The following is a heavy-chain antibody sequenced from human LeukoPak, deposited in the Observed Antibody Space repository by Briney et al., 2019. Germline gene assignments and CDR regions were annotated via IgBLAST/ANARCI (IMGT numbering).Heavy chain of an antibody. Sequence: SETLSLTCAVYGGSFSGYYWSWIRQPPGKGLEWIGEINHSGSTNYNPSLKSRVTISVDTSKNQFSLKLSSVTAADTAVYYCARHAAFDSSGWYVDYYYYGMDVWGQGTTVTVSS. CDR1: GGSFSGYY. J-gene: IGHJ6*02. V-gene: IGHV4-34*01. D-gene: IGHD6-19*01. CDR3: ARHAAFDSSGWYVDYYYYGMDV. CDR2: INHSGST.